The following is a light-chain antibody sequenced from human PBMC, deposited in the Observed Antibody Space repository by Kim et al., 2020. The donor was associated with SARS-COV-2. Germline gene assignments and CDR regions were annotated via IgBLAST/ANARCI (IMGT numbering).Light chain of an antibody. CDR3: TSYTSRGTYV. CDR1: SSDIGGYNV. CDR2: DVS. V-gene: IGLV2-14*03. Sequence: GQSVTISCTGTSSDIGGYNVVSWYQQHPGKAPKLMIYDVSNRPSGVSNRFSGSKSGNTASLTISGLQTEDEADYHCTSYTSRGTYVFGTGTKVTVL. J-gene: IGLJ1*01.